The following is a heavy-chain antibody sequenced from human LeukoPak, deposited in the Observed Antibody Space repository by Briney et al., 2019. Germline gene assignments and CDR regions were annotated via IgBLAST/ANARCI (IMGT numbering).Heavy chain of an antibody. CDR1: GYTFTSYD. D-gene: IGHD5-18*01. Sequence: APVKVSCKASGYTFTSYDINWVRQATGQGLEWMGWMDPNSGNTGYAQKFQGRVTMTRNTSISTAYMELSSLRSEDTAVYYCARENTAMVNNYYGMDVWGQGTTVTVSS. CDR3: ARENTAMVNNYYGMDV. V-gene: IGHV1-8*01. CDR2: MDPNSGNT. J-gene: IGHJ6*02.